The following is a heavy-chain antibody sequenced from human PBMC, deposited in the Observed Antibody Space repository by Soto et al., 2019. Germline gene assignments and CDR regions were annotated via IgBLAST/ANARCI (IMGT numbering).Heavy chain of an antibody. CDR1: GGSVSSGSYY. J-gene: IGHJ4*02. V-gene: IGHV4-61*01. CDR2: IYYSGST. D-gene: IGHD3-22*01. Sequence: PSETLSLTCTVSGGSVSSGSYYWSWIRQPPGKGLEWIGYIYYSGSTSYNPSLKSRVTISVDTSKNQFSLKLSSVTAADTAVYYCARDLYYDSSGYYYDAQYYFDYWGQGTLVTVSS. CDR3: ARDLYYDSSGYYYDAQYYFDY.